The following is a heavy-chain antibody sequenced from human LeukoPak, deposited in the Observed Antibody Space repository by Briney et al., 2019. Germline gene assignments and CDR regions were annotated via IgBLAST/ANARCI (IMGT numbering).Heavy chain of an antibody. CDR2: MNPNSGNT. CDR1: GYTFTSYD. Sequence: ASVKVSCKASGYTFTSYDINLVRQATGQGLEWMGLMNPNSGNTGYAQKFQGRVTMTRNTSISTAYMELSSLRSEDTAVYYCARVVITMVRGVIIVGYFDYWGQGTLVTVSS. V-gene: IGHV1-8*01. D-gene: IGHD3-10*01. J-gene: IGHJ4*02. CDR3: ARVVITMVRGVIIVGYFDY.